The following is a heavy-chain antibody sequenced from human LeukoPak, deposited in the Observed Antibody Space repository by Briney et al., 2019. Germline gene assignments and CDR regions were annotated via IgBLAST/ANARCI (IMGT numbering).Heavy chain of an antibody. CDR3: ARSTVASRANWFDP. CDR2: SYYSGST. D-gene: IGHD6-19*01. CDR1: GGSISSYY. V-gene: IGHV4-59*01. Sequence: PSETLSLTCTVSGGSISSYYWNWIRQPPGKGLEWIGYSYYSGSTFYNPSLKSRVTMSVDTSKNQFTLKLSSVSAADTAVYYCARSTVASRANWFDPWGQGTLVTVSS. J-gene: IGHJ5*02.